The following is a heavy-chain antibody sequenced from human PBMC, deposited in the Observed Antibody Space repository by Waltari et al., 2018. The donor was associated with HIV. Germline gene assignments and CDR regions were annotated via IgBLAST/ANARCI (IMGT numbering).Heavy chain of an antibody. CDR2: ISSSSSYI. J-gene: IGHJ6*02. D-gene: IGHD1-26*01. CDR1: GFTFSSYS. V-gene: IGHV3-21*01. Sequence: EVQLVESGGGLVKPGGSLRLSCAASGFTFSSYSMNWVRQAPGKGLEWVSSISSSSSYIYYADSVKGRFTISRDNAKNSLYLQMNSLRAEDTAVYYCARDFWVGYYYGMDVWGQGTTVTVSS. CDR3: ARDFWVGYYYGMDV.